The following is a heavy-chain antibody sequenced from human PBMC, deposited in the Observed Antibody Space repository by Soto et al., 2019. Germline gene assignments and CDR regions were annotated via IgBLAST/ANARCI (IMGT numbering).Heavy chain of an antibody. CDR2: IKSKTDGATT. D-gene: IGHD3-16*02. CDR1: GFTFSNAW. J-gene: IGHJ4*02. CDR3: TTAKYYDYVWGSYRYIVY. Sequence: EVQLVESGGGLVKPGGSLRLSCAASGFTFSNAWMSWVRQAPGKGLEWVGRIKSKTDGATTDYAAPAKGRFTISRDDSKNTLYLQMNSLKTEDTAVYYCTTAKYYDYVWGSYRYIVYWGQGTLVTVSS. V-gene: IGHV3-15*01.